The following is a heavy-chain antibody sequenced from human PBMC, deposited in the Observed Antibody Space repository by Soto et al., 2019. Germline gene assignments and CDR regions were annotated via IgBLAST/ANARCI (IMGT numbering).Heavy chain of an antibody. CDR3: ARHIAVPRTRGFDY. CDR1: GRSITTNW. D-gene: IGHD6-19*01. Sequence: QVHLQESGPGLVKPSGTLSLTCAVSGRSITTNWWSWVRQPPGKGLEWIGEIYHSGTTNYNPSLRGRVTISVDKSNNQCSLNLNSVTAADSAISYCARHIAVPRTRGFDYWGQGNLVTVSS. J-gene: IGHJ4*02. CDR2: IYHSGTT. V-gene: IGHV4-4*02.